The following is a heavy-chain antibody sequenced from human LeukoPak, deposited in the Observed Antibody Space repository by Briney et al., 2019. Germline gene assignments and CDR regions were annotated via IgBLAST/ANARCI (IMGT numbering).Heavy chain of an antibody. V-gene: IGHV1-8*01. Sequence: GASVKGSSKASVYTFTSYDINWGRQATGQGLEWMGWMNPNSVKTGYAEKFQGRVTVTRNTSIGTAYMEVSRLRSEDTAVYYCARRAHTYYYDSSGGDYWGQGTLVTVSS. CDR3: ARRAHTYYYDSSGGDY. D-gene: IGHD3-22*01. CDR2: MNPNSVKT. CDR1: VYTFTSYD. J-gene: IGHJ4*02.